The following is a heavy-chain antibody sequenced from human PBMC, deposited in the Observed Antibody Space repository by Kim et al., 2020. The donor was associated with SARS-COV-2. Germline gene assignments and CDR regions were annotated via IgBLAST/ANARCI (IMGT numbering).Heavy chain of an antibody. V-gene: IGHV3-7*01. D-gene: IGHD6-19*01. CDR1: GFTFSSYW. J-gene: IGHJ4*02. CDR3: VRGGDCSGC. Sequence: GGSLRLSCAASGFTFSSYWMSWVRQAPGKGLEWVANIRQDGNEKKYVDSVKGRFTISRDNAKNSLYLQMNSLRAEDTAVYYCVRGGDCSGCWGQGTLVTVSS. CDR2: IRQDGNEK.